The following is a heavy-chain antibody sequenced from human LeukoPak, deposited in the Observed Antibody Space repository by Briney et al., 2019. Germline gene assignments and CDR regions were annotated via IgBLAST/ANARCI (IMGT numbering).Heavy chain of an antibody. D-gene: IGHD3-22*01. CDR2: IFPGDSDT. CDR1: GYSFTNYW. V-gene: IGHV5-51*01. J-gene: IGHJ4*02. CDR3: ARASSDYYRHFDY. Sequence: GESLKISCKGSGYSFTNYWIAWVRQMPGKGLEWMGIIFPGDSDTRFSPSFQGQVTISADKSISTAYLQWSSLKASDTATYYCARASSDYYRHFDYWGQGTLVTVSS.